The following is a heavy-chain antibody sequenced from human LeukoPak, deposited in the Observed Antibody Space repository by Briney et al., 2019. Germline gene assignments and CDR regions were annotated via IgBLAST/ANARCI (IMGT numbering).Heavy chain of an antibody. Sequence: ASVKVSCKASGYTFTSYGISWGRQAPGQGLEWMGWVSAYNSNTTYAQKLHGRVTMTTDTSTSTAYMQLRSLGSDETTVYYCGGHHYAFWSAYDAFAIWGQGTTVTPSS. J-gene: IGHJ3*02. CDR2: VSAYNSNT. CDR1: GYTFTSYG. D-gene: IGHD3-3*01. V-gene: IGHV1-18*01. CDR3: GGHHYAFWSAYDAFAI.